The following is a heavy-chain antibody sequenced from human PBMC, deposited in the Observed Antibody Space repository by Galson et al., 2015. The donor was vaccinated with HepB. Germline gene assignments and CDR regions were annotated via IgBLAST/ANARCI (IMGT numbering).Heavy chain of an antibody. CDR3: ARWEDSSSWYEGPPPGYFDYYMDV. CDR2: ISSSSSTI. V-gene: IGHV3-48*02. J-gene: IGHJ6*03. CDR1: GFTFSSYS. Sequence: LRLSCAASGFTFSSYSMNWVRQAPGKGLEWVSYISSSSSTIYYADSVKGRFTISRDNAKNSLYLQMNSLRDEDTAVYYCARWEDSSSWYEGPPPGYFDYYMDVWGKGTTVTVSS. D-gene: IGHD6-13*01.